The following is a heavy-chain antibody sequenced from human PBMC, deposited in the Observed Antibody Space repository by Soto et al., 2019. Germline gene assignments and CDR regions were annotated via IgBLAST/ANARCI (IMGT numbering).Heavy chain of an antibody. V-gene: IGHV3-74*01. J-gene: IGHJ3*01. CDR2: IHSDGSST. CDR1: GFTFSYYW. CDR3: ARGDRGAFDL. D-gene: IGHD1-26*01. Sequence: EVQLVESGGGLVQPGESLRLSCAASGFTFSYYWMHWVRQAPGKGLVWVSRIHSDGSSTTYADSVKGRLTISRDNARNTLYLQMNCLRAEDTAVYYCARGDRGAFDLWGQGTVVTVSS.